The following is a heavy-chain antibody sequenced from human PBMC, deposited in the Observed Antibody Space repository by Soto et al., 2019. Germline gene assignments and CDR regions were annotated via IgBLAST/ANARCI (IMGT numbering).Heavy chain of an antibody. J-gene: IGHJ4*02. V-gene: IGHV4-31*03. CDR2: IYYSWST. CDR3: ARVHRDYYDSSRLAY. CDR1: GGSISSGGYY. Sequence: SETLSLTCTVSGGSISSGGYYWSWIRQHPGKGLEWIGYIYYSWSTYYNPSLKSRVTISVDTSKNQFSLKLSSVTSADTAVYYCARVHRDYYDSSRLAYWAQGTLVTLSS. D-gene: IGHD3-22*01.